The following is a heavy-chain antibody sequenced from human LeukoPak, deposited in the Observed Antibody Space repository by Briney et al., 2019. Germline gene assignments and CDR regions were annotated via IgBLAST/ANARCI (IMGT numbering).Heavy chain of an antibody. J-gene: IGHJ4*02. CDR2: INPSGGST. V-gene: IGHV1-46*01. D-gene: IGHD6-19*01. CDR1: GYTFTSYY. CDR3: AGAPHSSGWSRY. Sequence: ASVKVSCKASGYTFTSYYMHWVRQAPGQGLAWMGIINPSGGSTSYAQKFQGRVTMTRDTSTSTVYMELSSLRSEDTAVYYCAGAPHSSGWSRYWGQGTLVTVSS.